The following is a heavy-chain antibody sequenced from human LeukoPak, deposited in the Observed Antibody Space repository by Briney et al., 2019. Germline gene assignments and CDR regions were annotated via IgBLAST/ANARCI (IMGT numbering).Heavy chain of an antibody. Sequence: GASPRPSCEASGSGMAFSRYGLDWVRPAPGKGVGWVGNLWYDGSNKYYADSVKGRFTISKDTSKNTLYLQMNSLRAEDTAVYYCVAILVSGAIWQFGLWGRGTLVTVSS. CDR2: LWYDGSNK. V-gene: IGHV3-33*07. J-gene: IGHJ2*01. D-gene: IGHD2-2*02. CDR1: GSGMAFSRYG. CDR3: VAILVSGAIWQFGL.